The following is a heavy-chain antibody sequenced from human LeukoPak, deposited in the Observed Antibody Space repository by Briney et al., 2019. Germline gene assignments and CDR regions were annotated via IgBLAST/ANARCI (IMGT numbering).Heavy chain of an antibody. D-gene: IGHD6-19*01. V-gene: IGHV3-48*03. CDR1: GFTFSSYE. CDR2: ISSSGSTI. Sequence: PGGSLRLSCAASGFTFSSYEMNWVRQAPGKGREWVSYISSSGSTIYYADSVKGRFTISRDNAKNSLYLQMNSLRAEDTALYYCARRAEADTNYYFYMDVWGKGTTVTVSS. CDR3: ARRAEADTNYYFYMDV. J-gene: IGHJ6*03.